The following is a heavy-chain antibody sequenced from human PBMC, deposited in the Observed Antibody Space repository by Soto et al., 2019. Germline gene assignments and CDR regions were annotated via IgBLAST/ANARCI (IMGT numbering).Heavy chain of an antibody. V-gene: IGHV6-1*01. D-gene: IGHD3-10*01. CDR3: ARERGSDAFDI. CDR1: GDSVSSNSAA. J-gene: IGHJ3*02. Sequence: SHTLSLTCAISGDSVSSNSAALNWIRQSPSRGLEWLGRTYYRSKWYNDYAVSVKSRITINPDTSKNQFSLQLNSVTPEDTAVYYCARERGSDAFDIWGQGTMVTVSS. CDR2: TYYRSKWYN.